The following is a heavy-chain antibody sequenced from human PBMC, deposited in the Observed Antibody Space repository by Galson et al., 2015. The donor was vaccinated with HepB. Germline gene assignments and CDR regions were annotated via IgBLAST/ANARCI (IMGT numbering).Heavy chain of an antibody. J-gene: IGHJ6*02. D-gene: IGHD3-10*01. Sequence: SLRLSCAASGFTFSRYGMHWVRQAPGKGLEWVAVISYDGSNKYYADSVKGRFTISRDNSKNTLYLQMNSLRAEDTAVYYCSPYGSGSYIYYGTDVWGQGTTVTVSS. CDR2: ISYDGSNK. V-gene: IGHV3-30*03. CDR1: GFTFSRYG. CDR3: SPYGSGSYIYYGTDV.